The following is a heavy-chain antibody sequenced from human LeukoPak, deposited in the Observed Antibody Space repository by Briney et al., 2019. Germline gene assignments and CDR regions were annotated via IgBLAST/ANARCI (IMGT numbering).Heavy chain of an antibody. CDR2: IYYSGST. Sequence: SETLSLTCTVSGGSISSHYWSWIRQPPGKGLKWIGYIYYSGSTNYNPSLKSRVTISVDTSKNQFSLKLSSVTAADTAVYYCARGRYLDYWGQGTLVTVSS. CDR3: ARGRYLDY. CDR1: GGSISSHY. J-gene: IGHJ4*02. V-gene: IGHV4-59*11.